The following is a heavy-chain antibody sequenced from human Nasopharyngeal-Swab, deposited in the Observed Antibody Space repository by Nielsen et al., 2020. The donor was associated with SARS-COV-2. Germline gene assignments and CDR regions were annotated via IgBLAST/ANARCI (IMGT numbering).Heavy chain of an antibody. Sequence: GQAPGKGLEWIGYIYYSGSTYYNPSLKSRVTISVDTSKNQFSLKLSSVTAADTAVYYCARVRGPGFYYYYMDVWGKGTTVTVSS. CDR3: ARVRGPGFYYYYMDV. V-gene: IGHV4-30-4*01. D-gene: IGHD2-15*01. J-gene: IGHJ6*03. CDR2: IYYSGST.